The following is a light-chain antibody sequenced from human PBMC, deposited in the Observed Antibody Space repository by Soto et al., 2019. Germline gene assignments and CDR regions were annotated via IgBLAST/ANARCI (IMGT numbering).Light chain of an antibody. Sequence: EIVLTQSPATLSLSPGERATLSCRASQSIGLAIAWYQHKPGQAPRLLIFDASQRATGIPARFRGSGSGTYFTLSISSLEPEDFAVYDCQQRTDRPQCTVGQGTKADIK. CDR1: QSIGLA. CDR2: DAS. CDR3: QQRTDRPQCT. V-gene: IGKV3-11*01. J-gene: IGKJ1*01.